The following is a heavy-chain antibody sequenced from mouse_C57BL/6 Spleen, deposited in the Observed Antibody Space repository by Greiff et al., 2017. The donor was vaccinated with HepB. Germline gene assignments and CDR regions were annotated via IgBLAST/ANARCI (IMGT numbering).Heavy chain of an antibody. J-gene: IGHJ2*01. V-gene: IGHV1-15*01. D-gene: IGHD1-1*01. CDR2: IDPETGGT. Sequence: QVQLQQSGAELVRPGASVTLSCKASGYTFTDYEMHWVKQTPVHGLEWIGAIDPETGGTAYNQKFKGKAILTADKSSSTAYMELRSLTSEDSAVYYCTRRIWITTVLDYWGQSTTLTVSS. CDR1: GYTFTDYE. CDR3: TRRIWITTVLDY.